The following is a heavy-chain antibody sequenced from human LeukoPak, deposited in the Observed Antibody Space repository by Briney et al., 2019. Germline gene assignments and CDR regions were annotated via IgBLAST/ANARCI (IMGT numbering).Heavy chain of an antibody. Sequence: PGGSLRLSCAASGFTFSSYGMHWVRQAPGKGLEWVAFIRYDGSNKYYADSVKGRFTISRDNSKNTLYLQMNSLRAEDTAVYYCAKDWSPVEVDYFDYWGQGTLVTVSS. CDR1: GFTFSSYG. CDR2: IRYDGSNK. J-gene: IGHJ4*02. D-gene: IGHD2-21*01. V-gene: IGHV3-30*02. CDR3: AKDWSPVEVDYFDY.